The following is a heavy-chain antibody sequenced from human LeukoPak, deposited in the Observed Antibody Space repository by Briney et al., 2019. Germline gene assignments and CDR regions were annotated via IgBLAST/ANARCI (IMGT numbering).Heavy chain of an antibody. J-gene: IGHJ6*02. CDR1: GGSISSSSYY. CDR2: IYYSGST. D-gene: IGHD3-9*01. CDR3: AVDHYDVLTGYSYGMDV. V-gene: IGHV4-39*07. Sequence: SETLSLTCTVSGGSISSSSYYWGWIRQPPGKGLEWIGSIYYSGSTYYNPSLKSRVTISVDTSKNQFSLKLSSVTAADMAVYYCAVDHYDVLTGYSYGMDVWGQGTTVTVSS.